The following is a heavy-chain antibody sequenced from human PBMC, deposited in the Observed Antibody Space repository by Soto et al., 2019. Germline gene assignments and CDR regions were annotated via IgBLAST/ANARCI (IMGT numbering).Heavy chain of an antibody. J-gene: IGHJ4*01. CDR2: IYHIGTT. CDR1: GDYISSSSW. D-gene: IGHD3-10*01. Sequence: QVQLQESGPGLVKPPGTLSLTCAVSGDYISSSSWWSWVRLPPGKGLEWIGEIYHIGTTNYNTSLKSRVTISVDKSKNQFSLKLSSVTASDTAVYYCTRRGDGSGSLDYGVHGTLITGSS. CDR3: TRRGDGSGSLDY. V-gene: IGHV4-4*03.